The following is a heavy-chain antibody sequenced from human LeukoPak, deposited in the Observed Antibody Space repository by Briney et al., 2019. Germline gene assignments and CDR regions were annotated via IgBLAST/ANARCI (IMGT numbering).Heavy chain of an antibody. Sequence: SQTLSLTCAVYGGSFSGYYWSWIRQPPGKGLEWIGEINHSGGTKYNPSLKSRVTISVDTSKNQFSLKLSSVTAADTAVYYCARGPPSPSRLLDYWGQGTLVTVSS. J-gene: IGHJ4*02. CDR2: INHSGGT. D-gene: IGHD3-22*01. CDR3: ARGPPSPSRLLDY. V-gene: IGHV4-34*01. CDR1: GGSFSGYY.